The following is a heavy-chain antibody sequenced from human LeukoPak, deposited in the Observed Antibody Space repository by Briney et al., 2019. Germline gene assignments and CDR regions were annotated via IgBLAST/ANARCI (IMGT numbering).Heavy chain of an antibody. J-gene: IGHJ3*02. CDR1: GFTFSSYG. V-gene: IGHV3-30*02. D-gene: IGHD3-3*01. CDR3: ARPQFTIFGVVNAFEI. CDR2: IRYDGSNK. Sequence: GGSLRLSCAASGFTFSSYGMHWVRQAPGKGLEWVAFIRYDGSNKYYADSVKGRFTISRDNSKNTLYLQMNSLRAEDTAVYYCARPQFTIFGVVNAFEIWGQGTMVTVSS.